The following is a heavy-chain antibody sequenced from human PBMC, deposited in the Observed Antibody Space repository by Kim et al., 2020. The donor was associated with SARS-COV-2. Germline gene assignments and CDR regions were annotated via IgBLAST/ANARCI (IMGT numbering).Heavy chain of an antibody. CDR1: GFTFSDYG. V-gene: IGHV3-30*03. CDR2: IASLGNNK. J-gene: IGHJ3*01. Sequence: GGSLRLSCAGSGFTFSDYGIHWVRQAPGKGLEWVAFIASLGNNKYFADSVKVRFTLSRDSSLNTVYLQMNSLRPEDSATYYCTRGPVHSGSLDDAFDFWG. D-gene: IGHD6-19*01. CDR3: TRGPVHSGSLDDAFDF.